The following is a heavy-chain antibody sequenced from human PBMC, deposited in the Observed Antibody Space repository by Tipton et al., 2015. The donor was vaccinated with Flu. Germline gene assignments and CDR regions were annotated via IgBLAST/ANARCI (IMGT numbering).Heavy chain of an antibody. CDR2: IGDSGGIP. J-gene: IGHJ4*02. D-gene: IGHD2-2*01. Sequence: VQLVQSGGGLIQPGGSLRLSCAASGFTFGNYVMNWVRQTPGKGLEWVAGIGDSGGIPYYAESVKGRFTVSRDNSKNTLYLQLNSLRAEDTAVYYCARGRGYCVTTTCLLPFDFWGQGTLVTVSS. CDR1: GFTFGNYV. V-gene: IGHV3-23*04. CDR3: ARGRGYCVTTTCLLPFDF.